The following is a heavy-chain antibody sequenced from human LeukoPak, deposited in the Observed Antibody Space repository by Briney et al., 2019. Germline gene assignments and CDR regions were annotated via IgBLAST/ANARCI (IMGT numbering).Heavy chain of an antibody. CDR3: AKDLLKNDYDFWSGQVDY. CDR2: ISGSGGST. D-gene: IGHD3-3*01. V-gene: IGHV3-23*01. J-gene: IGHJ4*02. CDR1: GFTFSSYA. Sequence: GGPLRLSCAASGFTFSSYAMSWVRQAPGKGLEWVSAISGSGGSTYYADSVKGRFTISRDNSKNTLYLQMNSLRAEDTAVYYCAKDLLKNDYDFWSGQVDYWGQGTLVTVSS.